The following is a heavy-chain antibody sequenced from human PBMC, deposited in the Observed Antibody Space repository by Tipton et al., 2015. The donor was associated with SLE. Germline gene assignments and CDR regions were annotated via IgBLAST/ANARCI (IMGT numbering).Heavy chain of an antibody. CDR2: IYDSGGP. J-gene: IGHJ2*01. CDR3: ARGGSGNFDL. D-gene: IGHD1-26*01. Sequence: PGLVKPSETLSLTCTVSGDSVSGYYWSWIRQPPGKGPEWIGYIYDSGGPNYSPSLKSRVTISEDTSKNQFSLKLSSVTAADTAVYYCARGGSGNFDLWGRGTLVTVSS. CDR1: GDSVSGYY. V-gene: IGHV4-59*02.